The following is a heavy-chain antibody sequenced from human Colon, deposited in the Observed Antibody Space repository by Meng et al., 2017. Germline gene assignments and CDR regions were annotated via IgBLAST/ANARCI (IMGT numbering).Heavy chain of an antibody. Sequence: QVQLIQSGAAVRKPGASVTVSCKASEYTLYIHWVRLRPGEGLEWMGRINPRTGDTKSAQSFQGRVTMTRDTSTTTFSMDLRSLTTDDSAIYFCARESADGGSFDLWGQGTLVTVSS. D-gene: IGHD2-15*01. CDR1: EYTLY. CDR2: INPRTGDT. CDR3: ARESADGGSFDL. V-gene: IGHV1-2*06. J-gene: IGHJ4*02.